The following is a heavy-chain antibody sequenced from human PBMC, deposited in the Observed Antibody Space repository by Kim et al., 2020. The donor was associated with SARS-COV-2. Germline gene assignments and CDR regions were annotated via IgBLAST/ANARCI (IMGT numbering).Heavy chain of an antibody. CDR1: GFTFGDYG. Sequence: GGSLRLSCAASGFTFGDYGMNWVRQAPGKGLEWVSGISWNSGNTDYADSVKGRFTISRDNAKNSLYLQMNSLRAEDTALYYCVKDIGYCSGGNCDAFDIWGQGTMVTVSS. V-gene: IGHV3-9*01. J-gene: IGHJ3*02. D-gene: IGHD2-15*01. CDR3: VKDIGYCSGGNCDAFDI. CDR2: ISWNSGNT.